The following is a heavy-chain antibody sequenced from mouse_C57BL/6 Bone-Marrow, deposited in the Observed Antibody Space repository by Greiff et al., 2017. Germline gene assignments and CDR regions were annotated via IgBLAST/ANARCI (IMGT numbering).Heavy chain of an antibody. CDR1: GFTFTDYY. V-gene: IGHV7-3*01. Sequence: EVKLVESGGGLVQPGGSLSLSCAASGFTFTDYYMSWVRPPPGKALEWLGFIRNKANGYTTEYSASVKGRFTISSDNSQSILYLQMNALGAEDSATYYCARLGYDYDEGLDYWGQGTTLTVSS. J-gene: IGHJ2*01. D-gene: IGHD2-4*01. CDR3: ARLGYDYDEGLDY. CDR2: IRNKANGYTT.